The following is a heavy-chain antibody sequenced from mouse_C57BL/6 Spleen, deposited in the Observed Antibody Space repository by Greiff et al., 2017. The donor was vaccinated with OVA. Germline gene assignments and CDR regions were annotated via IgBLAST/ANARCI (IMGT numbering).Heavy chain of an antibody. CDR1: GYAFSSSW. V-gene: IGHV1-82*01. J-gene: IGHJ4*01. CDR3: AREIYYGNFGAMDY. CDR2: IYPGDGDT. D-gene: IGHD2-1*01. Sequence: VQRVESGPELVKPGASVKISCKASGYAFSSSWMNWVKQRPGKGLEWIGRIYPGDGDTNYNGKFKGKATLTADKSSSTAYMQLSSLTSDDSAVYFCAREIYYGNFGAMDYWGQGTSVTVSS.